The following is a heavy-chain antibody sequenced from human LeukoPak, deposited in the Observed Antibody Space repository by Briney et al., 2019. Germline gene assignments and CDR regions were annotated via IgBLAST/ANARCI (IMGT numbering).Heavy chain of an antibody. CDR1: GFTFSSYG. CDR2: IRYDGSNK. V-gene: IGHV3-30*02. J-gene: IGHJ4*02. D-gene: IGHD3-22*01. CDR3: ARALYDSSGYYSHFDY. Sequence: PGGSLRLSCAASGFTFSSYGMHWVRQAPGKGLEWVAFIRYDGSNKYYADSVKGRFTISRDNSKNTLYLQMNSLRAEDTAVYYCARALYDSSGYYSHFDYWGQGTLVTVSS.